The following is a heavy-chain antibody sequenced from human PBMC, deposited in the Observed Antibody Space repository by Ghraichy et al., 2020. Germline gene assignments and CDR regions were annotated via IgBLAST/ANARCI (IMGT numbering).Heavy chain of an antibody. CDR1: GGSISSSSYY. CDR3: ARLQVAVAGY. D-gene: IGHD6-19*01. J-gene: IGHJ4*02. V-gene: IGHV4-39*01. Sequence: SETLSLTCTVSGGSISSSSYYWGWIRQPPGKGLEWIGSIYYSGSTYYNPSLKSRVTISVDTSKNQFSLKLSSVTAADTAVYYCARLQVAVAGYWGQGTLVTVSS. CDR2: IYYSGST.